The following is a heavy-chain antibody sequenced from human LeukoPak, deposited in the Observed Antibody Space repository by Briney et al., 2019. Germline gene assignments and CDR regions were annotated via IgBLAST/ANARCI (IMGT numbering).Heavy chain of an antibody. D-gene: IGHD5-24*01. CDR1: GFTFDDYG. CDR3: ARDGKGNGYNC. CDR2: ISSSSSYI. J-gene: IGHJ4*01. Sequence: GTLSFYCAASGFTFDDYGMNWVRQAQGKGLEWVSSISSSSSYIYYADSVKGRFTISRDNAKNSLYLQMNSLRAEDTAVYYCARDGKGNGYNCWGHGALVTVSS. V-gene: IGHV3-21*01.